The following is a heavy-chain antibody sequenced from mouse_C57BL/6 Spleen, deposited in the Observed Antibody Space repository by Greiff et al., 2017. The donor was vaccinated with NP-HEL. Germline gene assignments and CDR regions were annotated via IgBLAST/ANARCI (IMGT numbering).Heavy chain of an antibody. D-gene: IGHD1-1*01. Sequence: QVHVKQPGAELVRPGSSVKLSCKASGYTFTSYWMDWVKQRPGQGLEWIGNIYPSDSETHYNQKFKDKATLTVDKSSSTAYMQLSSLTSEDSAVYYCAIYYYGSSGYFDYWGQGTTLTVSS. J-gene: IGHJ2*01. CDR3: AIYYYGSSGYFDY. CDR1: GYTFTSYW. V-gene: IGHV1-61*01. CDR2: IYPSDSET.